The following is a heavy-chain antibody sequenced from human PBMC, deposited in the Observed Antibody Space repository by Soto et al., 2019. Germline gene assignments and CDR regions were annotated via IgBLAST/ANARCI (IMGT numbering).Heavy chain of an antibody. CDR2: IRSKAYGGTT. Sequence: GGSLRLSCTASGFTFGDYAMSWFRQAPGKGLEWVGFIRSKAYGGTTEYAASVKGRFTISRDDSKSIAYLQMNSLKTEDTAVYYCTRGGMDSSSGYAFDIWGQGTMVTVSS. V-gene: IGHV3-49*03. J-gene: IGHJ3*02. CDR3: TRGGMDSSSGYAFDI. CDR1: GFTFGDYA. D-gene: IGHD6-13*01.